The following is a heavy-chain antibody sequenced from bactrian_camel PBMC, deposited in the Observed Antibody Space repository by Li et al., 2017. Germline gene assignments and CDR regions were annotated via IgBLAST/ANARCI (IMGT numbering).Heavy chain of an antibody. Sequence: HVQLVESGGGSVQAGGSLRLSCAASGYSFRRACVGWYRQVPGKEREGVATIDSDGSTRYVDSVKGRFTISKAKDNAKTILYLQMNSLKVEDTGTYICAAAGTWCGGSWYQKYAYWGQGTQVTVS. J-gene: IGHJ4*01. D-gene: IGHD6*01. V-gene: IGHV3S53*01. CDR2: IDSDGST. CDR3: AAAGTWCGGSWYQKYAY. CDR1: GYSFRRAC.